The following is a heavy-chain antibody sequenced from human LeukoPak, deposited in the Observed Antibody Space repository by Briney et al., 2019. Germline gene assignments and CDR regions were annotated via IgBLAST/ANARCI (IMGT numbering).Heavy chain of an antibody. CDR1: GYSFSNYW. V-gene: IGHV5-51*01. CDR2: IYPRDSDT. Sequence: GESLKISCKAFGYSFSNYWIGWGRRMPGKALEWMGIIYPRDSDTRYSPSFQGQVTISVDTSITTAYLQWSSLKASDTAMYYCARNRDSDYWGQGTLVTVSS. D-gene: IGHD2/OR15-2a*01. J-gene: IGHJ4*02. CDR3: ARNRDSDY.